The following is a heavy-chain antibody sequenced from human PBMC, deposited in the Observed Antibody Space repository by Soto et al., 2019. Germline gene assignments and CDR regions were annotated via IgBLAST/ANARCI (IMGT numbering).Heavy chain of an antibody. J-gene: IGHJ6*02. CDR3: ARLIVGATRFNYYYGMDV. CDR2: IIPIFGTA. D-gene: IGHD1-26*01. CDR1: GGTFSSYA. Sequence: GASVKVSCKASGGTFSSYAISWVRQAPGQGLEWMGGIIPIFGTANYAQKFQGRVTITADESTSTAYMELSSLRSEDTAVYYCARLIVGATRFNYYYGMDVWGQGTTVTVSS. V-gene: IGHV1-69*13.